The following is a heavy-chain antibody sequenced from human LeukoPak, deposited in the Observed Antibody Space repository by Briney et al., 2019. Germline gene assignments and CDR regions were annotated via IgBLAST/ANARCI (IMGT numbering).Heavy chain of an antibody. J-gene: IGHJ5*02. CDR2: INHSGST. CDR3: ARYSSSWYRPGFDP. Sequence: SETLSLTCAVYGGSFSGYYWSWIRQPPRKGLEWIGEINHSGSTNYNPSLKSRVTISVDTSKNQFSLKLSSVTAADTAVYYCARYSSSWYRPGFDPWGQGTLVTVSS. V-gene: IGHV4-34*01. D-gene: IGHD6-13*01. CDR1: GGSFSGYY.